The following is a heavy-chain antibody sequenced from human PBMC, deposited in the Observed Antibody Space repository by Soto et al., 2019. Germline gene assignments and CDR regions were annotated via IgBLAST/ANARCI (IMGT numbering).Heavy chain of an antibody. D-gene: IGHD4-17*01. CDR2: ISGSGGST. V-gene: IGHV3-23*01. CDR3: AKAPWWNGDYPGYFDL. Sequence: GGSLRISCAASGFTFSSYAMSGVRQAPGKGLEWVSAISGSGGSTYYADSVKGRFTISRDNSKNTLYLQMNSLRAEDTAVYYCAKAPWWNGDYPGYFDLWGRGTLVTVSS. J-gene: IGHJ2*01. CDR1: GFTFSSYA.